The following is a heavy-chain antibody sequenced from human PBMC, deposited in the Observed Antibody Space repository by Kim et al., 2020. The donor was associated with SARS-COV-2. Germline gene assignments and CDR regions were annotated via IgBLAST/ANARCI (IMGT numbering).Heavy chain of an antibody. D-gene: IGHD5-12*01. J-gene: IGHJ4*02. CDR3: AKGTPHMVATHYYFDY. V-gene: IGHV3-43*01. Sequence: SVKGRFTISRDNSKNSLYLQMNSLRTEDTALYYCAKGTPHMVATHYYFDYWGQGTLVTVSS.